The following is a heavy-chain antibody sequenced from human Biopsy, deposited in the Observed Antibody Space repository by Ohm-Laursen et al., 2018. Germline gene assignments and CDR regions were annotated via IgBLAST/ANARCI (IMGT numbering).Heavy chain of an antibody. CDR1: GGSLNNHY. CDR3: ARHDRSGYWGLDY. D-gene: IGHD3-22*01. J-gene: IGHJ4*02. CDR2: IYSSGRT. V-gene: IGHV4-4*08. Sequence: SDTLSLTCSVSGGSLNNHYWSWIRQSPGKGLEWLAYIYSSGRTTYNPSLKSRIIVSFDTSKKQLSLKVTSVTATDTAMYYCARHDRSGYWGLDYWGQGALVTVSA.